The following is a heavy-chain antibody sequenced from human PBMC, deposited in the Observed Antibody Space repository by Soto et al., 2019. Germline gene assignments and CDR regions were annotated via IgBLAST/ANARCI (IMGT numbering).Heavy chain of an antibody. V-gene: IGHV5-51*01. CDR3: ARHSYYDSSGYYRLRYYYYGMDV. CDR2: IYPGDSDT. Sequence: PGESLKISCKGSGYSFTSYWIGWVRQMPGKGLEWMGIIYPGDSDTRYSPSFQGQVTISADKSISTAYLQWSSLKASDTAMYYCARHSYYDSSGYYRLRYYYYGMDVWGQGTTVTVSS. D-gene: IGHD3-22*01. CDR1: GYSFTSYW. J-gene: IGHJ6*02.